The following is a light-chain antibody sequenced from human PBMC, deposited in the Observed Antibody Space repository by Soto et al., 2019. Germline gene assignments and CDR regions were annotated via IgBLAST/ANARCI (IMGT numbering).Light chain of an antibody. J-gene: IGKJ1*01. CDR3: QQAKSFPWT. Sequence: EIQMTHSASTLSVSLGDIVAITFRASQSISSWLAWYQQKPGKAPKLLIYDASSLESGVPSRFSGSGSGTDFTLIISSLQPEDFATYYCQQAKSFPWTLGQGTKVDIK. V-gene: IGKV1-5*01. CDR1: QSISSW. CDR2: DAS.